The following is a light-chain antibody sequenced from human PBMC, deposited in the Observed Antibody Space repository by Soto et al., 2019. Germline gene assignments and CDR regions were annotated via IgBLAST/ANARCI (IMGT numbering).Light chain of an antibody. CDR1: QSVSSSY. J-gene: IGKJ1*01. V-gene: IGKV3D-20*02. CDR3: HQRQRWPRT. CDR2: EAS. Sequence: EIVLTQSPGTLSLSPGERATLSCRASQSVSSSYLAWYQQKPVQATRLLIYEASNRAAGVPGRFSGSGSGTDFTLTITRLEPEDFAFYYCHQRQRWPRTCGQGTKVDIK.